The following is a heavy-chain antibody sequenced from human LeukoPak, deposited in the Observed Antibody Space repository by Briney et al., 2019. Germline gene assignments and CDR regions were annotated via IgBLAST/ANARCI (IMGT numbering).Heavy chain of an antibody. J-gene: IGHJ4*01. CDR2: VEGDGSDT. V-gene: IGHV3-74*03. Sequence: GGSLRLSCAASGFTFSTYWMHWVRQAPGERPVWVSRVEGDGSDTKYADSVKGRFTISRDNGENTLYLQMNSLRAEDTAVYYCARDPSGGRPDYWGQGTLVTVSS. D-gene: IGHD3-16*01. CDR1: GFTFSTYW. CDR3: ARDPSGGRPDY.